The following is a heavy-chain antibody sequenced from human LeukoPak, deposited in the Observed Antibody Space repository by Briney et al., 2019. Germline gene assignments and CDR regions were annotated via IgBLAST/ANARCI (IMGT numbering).Heavy chain of an antibody. J-gene: IGHJ6*02. CDR1: GFTFDDYG. D-gene: IGHD3-9*01. CDR3: ARIGSHYDIVTGYGMDV. Sequence: PGGSLRLSCAASGFTFDDYGMSWVRQAPGKGLEWVSGIKWDGGSTGYADSVKGRFTISRDKAKNSLYLQMNSLRAEDTALYYCARIGSHYDIVTGYGMDVWGQGTTVTVSS. V-gene: IGHV3-20*04. CDR2: IKWDGGST.